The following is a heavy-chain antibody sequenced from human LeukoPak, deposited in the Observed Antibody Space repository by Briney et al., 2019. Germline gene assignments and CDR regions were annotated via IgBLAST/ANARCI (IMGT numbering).Heavy chain of an antibody. V-gene: IGHV4-34*01. J-gene: IGHJ3*02. CDR3: ARDYEPYVGGDAFDI. CDR2: INHSGST. CDR1: GGSFSGYY. Sequence: SETLSLTCAVYGGSFSGYYWSWIRQPPGKGLEWIGEINHSGSTNYNPSLKSRVTISVDTSKNQFSLKLSSVTAADTAVYYCARDYEPYVGGDAFDIWGQGTMVTVSS. D-gene: IGHD3-16*01.